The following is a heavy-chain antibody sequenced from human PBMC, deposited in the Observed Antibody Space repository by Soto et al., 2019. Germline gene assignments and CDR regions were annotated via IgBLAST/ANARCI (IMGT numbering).Heavy chain of an antibody. V-gene: IGHV1-69*15. CDR2: ITSIYPTT. D-gene: IGHD5-18*01. J-gene: IGHJ4*02. Sequence: QVQLVQSGAELRKPGSSVQVSCKASGGTFYTYTFSWVRQAPGQGLEWMGSITSIYPTTNYAERFQARLTITADGSTRTAYMDLTSLTSEDTAVYYCARIPRYSFPTSDDLDSWGQGTLVTVSS. CDR1: GGTFYTYT. CDR3: ARIPRYSFPTSDDLDS.